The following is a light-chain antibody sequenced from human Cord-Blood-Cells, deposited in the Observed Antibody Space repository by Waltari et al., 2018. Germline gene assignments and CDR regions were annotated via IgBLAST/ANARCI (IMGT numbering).Light chain of an antibody. Sequence: DIQMTQSPSSLSASVGDRVTITCRASQSISSYLNGYQQKPGKAPKLLIYAASSLQSGVPSRFSGSGSGTDFTLTISSLQPEDVATYYCQQSYSTPPITFGQGTRRESK. CDR2: AAS. J-gene: IGKJ5*01. V-gene: IGKV1-39*01. CDR3: QQSYSTPPIT. CDR1: QSISSY.